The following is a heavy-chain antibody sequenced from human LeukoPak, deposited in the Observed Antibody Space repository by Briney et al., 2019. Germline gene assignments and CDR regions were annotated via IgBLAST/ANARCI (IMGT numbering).Heavy chain of an antibody. CDR2: IYYSGST. CDR1: GGSISSYY. V-gene: IGHV4-59*01. J-gene: IGHJ4*02. D-gene: IGHD3-22*01. CDR3: VRENGDSSVGFDF. Sequence: NPSETLSLTCTVSGGSISSYYWSWIRQPPGKGLEWIGYIYYSGSTNYNPSLKSRVTISVDTSKNQFSLKLSSVTAADTAVYYCVRENGDSSVGFDFWGQGTLVTVSS.